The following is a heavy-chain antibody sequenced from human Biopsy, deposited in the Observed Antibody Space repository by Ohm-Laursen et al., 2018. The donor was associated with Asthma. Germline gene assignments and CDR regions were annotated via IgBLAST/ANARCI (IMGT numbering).Heavy chain of an antibody. CDR3: ASDFPKDYVRYNFQF. CDR1: GYSRTDLS. V-gene: IGHV1-24*01. D-gene: IGHD4-17*01. Sequence: GASVKVSCKISGYSRTDLSMHWVRQAPGQGLEWMGGHDHEEGGTVNAWRFQGRVTMTEDTSTDTAYMELSSLSSDDTAVYYCASDFPKDYVRYNFQFWGQGTLVTVSS. J-gene: IGHJ4*02. CDR2: HDHEEGGT.